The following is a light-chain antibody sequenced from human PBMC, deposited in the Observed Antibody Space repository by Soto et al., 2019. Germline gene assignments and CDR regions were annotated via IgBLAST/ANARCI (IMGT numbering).Light chain of an antibody. Sequence: DIHMTHSTSTLSASVGDTVAVTCRASQSVSGLLAWYQQKPGEAPKLLIYDASALPRGVPSRFSGSGSGTKFTLTIASLQPDDFATYYCQQYETCSGTFGPGTKVDIK. V-gene: IGKV1-5*01. CDR1: QSVSGL. CDR2: DAS. CDR3: QQYETCSGT. J-gene: IGKJ1*01.